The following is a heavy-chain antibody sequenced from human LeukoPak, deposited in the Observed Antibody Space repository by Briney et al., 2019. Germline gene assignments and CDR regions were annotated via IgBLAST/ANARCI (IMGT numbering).Heavy chain of an antibody. Sequence: RASETLSLTCTVSGGSISSSSYYWGWIRQPPGKGLEWIGSIYYSGSTYYNPSLKSRVTISVDRSKNQFSLKLSSVTAADTAVYYCARGRGTTVVTPLIWYFDLWGRGTLVTVSS. D-gene: IGHD4-23*01. CDR2: IYYSGST. J-gene: IGHJ2*01. CDR1: GGSISSSSYY. CDR3: ARGRGTTVVTPLIWYFDL. V-gene: IGHV4-39*07.